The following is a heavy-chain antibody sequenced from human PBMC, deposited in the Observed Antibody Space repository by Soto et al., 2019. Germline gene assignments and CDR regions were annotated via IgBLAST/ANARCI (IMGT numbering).Heavy chain of an antibody. D-gene: IGHD3-3*01. Sequence: SETLSLTCTVSGGSISSGDYYWSWIRQPPGKGLEWIGYIYYSGSTYYNPSLKSRVTISVDTSKNQFSLKLSSVTAADTAVYYCARVLRTYYDFWSGYYSDYWGQGTLVTVS. CDR1: GGSISSGDYY. J-gene: IGHJ4*02. CDR2: IYYSGST. V-gene: IGHV4-30-4*01. CDR3: ARVLRTYYDFWSGYYSDY.